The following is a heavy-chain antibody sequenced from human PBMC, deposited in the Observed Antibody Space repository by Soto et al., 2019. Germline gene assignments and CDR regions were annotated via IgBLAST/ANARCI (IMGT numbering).Heavy chain of an antibody. CDR2: IRSKTHGGTT. CDR3: TRDPYDILTGYYMDV. Sequence: GGSLRLSCAASGFTFSDYGVSWFRQAPGKGLEWVAFIRSKTHGGTTEYAPSVQGRFTISRDDSKSIAYLQTNSLKTEDTAVYYCTRDPYDILTGYYMDVWGKGTTVTVSS. V-gene: IGHV3-49*03. CDR1: GFTFSDYG. D-gene: IGHD3-9*01. J-gene: IGHJ6*03.